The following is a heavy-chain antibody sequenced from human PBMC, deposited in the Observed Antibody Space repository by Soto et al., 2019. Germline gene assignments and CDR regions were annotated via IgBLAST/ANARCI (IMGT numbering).Heavy chain of an antibody. V-gene: IGHV1-69*13. CDR3: ARARITMIVVVPENWFDP. CDR1: GGTFSSYA. Sequence: GASVKVSCKASGGTFSSYAISWVRQAPGQGLEWMGGIIPIFGTANYAQKFQGRVTITADESTSTAYMELSSLRSEDTAVYYCARARITMIVVVPENWFDPWGQGTLVTVSS. J-gene: IGHJ5*02. D-gene: IGHD3-22*01. CDR2: IIPIFGTA.